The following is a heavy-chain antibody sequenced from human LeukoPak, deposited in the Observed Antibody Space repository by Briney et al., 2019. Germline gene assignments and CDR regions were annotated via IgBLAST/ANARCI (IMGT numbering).Heavy chain of an antibody. CDR1: GGSISSYY. CDR3: ARMGESGYSGYDGSGYFDY. V-gene: IGHV4-4*09. J-gene: IGHJ4*02. CDR2: IYTSGST. Sequence: SETLSLTCTVSGGSISSYYWSWIRQPPGKGLEWIGYIYTSGSTNYNPSLKSRVTISVDTSKNQFSLKLSSVTAADTAVYYCARMGESGYSGYDGSGYFDYWGQGTLVTVSS. D-gene: IGHD5-12*01.